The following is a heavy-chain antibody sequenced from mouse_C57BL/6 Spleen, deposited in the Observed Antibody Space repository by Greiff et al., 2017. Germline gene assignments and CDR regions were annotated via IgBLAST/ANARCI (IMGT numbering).Heavy chain of an antibody. J-gene: IGHJ4*01. CDR2: ISYDGSN. CDR3: ARGRPYYAMDY. Sequence: EVKLVESGPGLVKPSQSLSLTCSVTGYSITSGYYWNWIRQFPGNKLEWMGYISYDGSNNYNPSLKNRISITRDTSKNQFFLKLNSVTTEDTATYCCARGRPYYAMDYWGQGTSVTVSS. CDR1: GYSITSGYY. V-gene: IGHV3-6*01.